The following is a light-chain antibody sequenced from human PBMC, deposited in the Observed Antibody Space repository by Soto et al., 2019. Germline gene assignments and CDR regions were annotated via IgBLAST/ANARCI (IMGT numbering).Light chain of an antibody. V-gene: IGLV2-14*01. Sequence: QSALSQPASVSGSPGQSITISCTGTSSDVGGYKYVSWYQHHPDKAPKLIISVVSNRPSGLSNRFSASKSGNTASLTISGLQAEDEADYYCGLYTSSHIPYVFGTGTKVTVL. J-gene: IGLJ1*01. CDR3: GLYTSSHIPYV. CDR1: SSDVGGYKY. CDR2: VVS.